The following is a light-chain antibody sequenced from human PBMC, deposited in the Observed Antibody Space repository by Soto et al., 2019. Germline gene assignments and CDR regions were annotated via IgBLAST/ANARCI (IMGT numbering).Light chain of an antibody. CDR3: QQYDNLPLT. V-gene: IGKV1-33*01. J-gene: IGKJ4*01. CDR2: DAF. CDR1: QDISNF. Sequence: KSQSPSSLSASVGDKVTITCQASQDISNFLNWYQQKPGKAPKLLIYDAFNVKAGVPSRFIGSKSGTDFTFTIRSLQTEDIAKYYCQQYDNLPLTFGGGTKVDIK.